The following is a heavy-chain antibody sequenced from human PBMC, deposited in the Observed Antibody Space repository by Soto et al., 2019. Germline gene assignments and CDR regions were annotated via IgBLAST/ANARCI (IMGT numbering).Heavy chain of an antibody. J-gene: IGHJ5*02. D-gene: IGHD3-10*01. Sequence: EVQLTESWGGLVQPGGSLRLSCAASGFTFSSYSMTWVRQAPGKGLEWVSGISDSGGNTWYADSVKGRFTISRDNSKNTLFLQMNSLRAEDTAVYFCSKWSGFGDAWGQGTLVTVSS. V-gene: IGHV3-23*01. CDR1: GFTFSSYS. CDR2: ISDSGGNT. CDR3: SKWSGFGDA.